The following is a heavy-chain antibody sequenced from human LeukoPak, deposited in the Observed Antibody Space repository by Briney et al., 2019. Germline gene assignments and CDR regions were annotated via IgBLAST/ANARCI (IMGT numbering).Heavy chain of an antibody. J-gene: IGHJ5*02. V-gene: IGHV4-59*12. CDR1: GGSISSYY. D-gene: IGHD6-13*01. Sequence: SETLSLTCTVSGGSISSYYWSWIRQPPGKGLEWIGYIYYSGSTNYNPSLKSRVTVSVDTSKNQFSLKLSSVTAADTAVYYCARGGVIAAAEFDPWGQGTLVTVSS. CDR3: ARGGVIAAAEFDP. CDR2: IYYSGST.